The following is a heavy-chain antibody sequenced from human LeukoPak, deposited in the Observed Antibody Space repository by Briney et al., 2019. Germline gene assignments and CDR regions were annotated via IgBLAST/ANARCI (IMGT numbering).Heavy chain of an antibody. CDR3: AKGLISSGWYDFFDY. D-gene: IGHD6-19*01. CDR2: IRYDGNNK. CDR1: GFPFSDYL. J-gene: IGHJ4*02. V-gene: IGHV3-30*02. Sequence: GGSLRLSCAASGFPFSDYLMHWVRQAPGKGLEWVSVIRYDGNNKYYADSVKGRFTISRDNSKNTLYLQMNSLESEDTAVYYCAKGLISSGWYDFFDYWGQGTLVTVSS.